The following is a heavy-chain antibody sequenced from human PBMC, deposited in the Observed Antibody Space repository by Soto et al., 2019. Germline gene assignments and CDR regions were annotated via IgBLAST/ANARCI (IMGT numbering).Heavy chain of an antibody. D-gene: IGHD1-26*01. V-gene: IGHV1-18*01. Sequence: ASVKVSCKASGYTFTSYGISWVRQAPGQGLEWMGWISAYNGSTNYAQKLQGRVTMTTDTSTSTAYMELRSLRSDDTAVYYCARAGRTLAYYYYGMDVWGQGTTVTVSS. CDR2: ISAYNGST. J-gene: IGHJ6*02. CDR3: ARAGRTLAYYYYGMDV. CDR1: GYTFTSYG.